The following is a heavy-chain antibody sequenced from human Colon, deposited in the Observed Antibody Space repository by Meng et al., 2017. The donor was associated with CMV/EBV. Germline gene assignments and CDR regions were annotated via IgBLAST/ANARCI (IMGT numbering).Heavy chain of an antibody. CDR1: GYTFTDNG. Sequence: ASVPVSCKASGYTFTDNGLGWVRQAPGQGLEWMGWINIYNGNTNYAQKLQGRVTMTTDTSTSTAYMELRSLRSDDTAVYYCAREEYCSSTSCYPIIDYWGQGTLVTVSS. D-gene: IGHD2-2*01. CDR3: AREEYCSSTSCYPIIDY. J-gene: IGHJ4*02. CDR2: INIYNGNT. V-gene: IGHV1-18*01.